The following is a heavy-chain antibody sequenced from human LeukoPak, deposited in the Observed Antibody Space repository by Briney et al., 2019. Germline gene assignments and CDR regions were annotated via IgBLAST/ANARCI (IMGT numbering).Heavy chain of an antibody. CDR3: ARSDSRDAFDI. J-gene: IGHJ3*02. V-gene: IGHV4-30-4*01. CDR2: IYYSGGT. CDR1: GGSISSGDYY. Sequence: PSQTLSLTCTVSGGSISSGDYYWSWIRQPPGKGLEWIGYIYYSGGTYYNPSLKSRVTISVDTSKNQFSLKLSSVTAADTAVYYCARSDSRDAFDIWGQGTMVTVSS. D-gene: IGHD3-22*01.